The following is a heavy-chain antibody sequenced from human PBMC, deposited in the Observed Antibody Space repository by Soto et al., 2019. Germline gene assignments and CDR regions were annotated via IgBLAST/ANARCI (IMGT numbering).Heavy chain of an antibody. Sequence: GGSLRLSCAASGFTFSSYGMHWVRQAPGKGLEWVAVISYDGSNKYYADSVKGRFTITRDNSKNTLYLQMNSLRAEDTAVYYCAKAGYDYIWGSYRWICHHLDYWGQGTLVTVSS. D-gene: IGHD3-16*02. J-gene: IGHJ4*02. CDR2: ISYDGSNK. CDR1: GFTFSSYG. V-gene: IGHV3-30*18. CDR3: AKAGYDYIWGSYRWICHHLDY.